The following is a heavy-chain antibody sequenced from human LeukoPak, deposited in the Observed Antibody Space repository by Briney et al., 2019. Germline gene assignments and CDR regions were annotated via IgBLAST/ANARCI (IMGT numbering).Heavy chain of an antibody. CDR1: VYTFTEYH. CDR2: INPKSGDT. J-gene: IGHJ4*02. D-gene: IGHD2-8*01. Sequence: ASVKVSCKASVYTFTEYHMHWVRQAPGQGPEWMGRINPKSGDTSCAQKFQGRVTMTRDTSISTVYMELSRLRSDDTAVYYCARDQMDRGLYTNHLDKWGQGTLVTVSS. V-gene: IGHV1-2*06. CDR3: ARDQMDRGLYTNHLDK.